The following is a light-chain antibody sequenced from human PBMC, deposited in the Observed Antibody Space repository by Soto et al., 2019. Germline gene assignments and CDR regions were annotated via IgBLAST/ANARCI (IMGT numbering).Light chain of an antibody. CDR3: QQLYTLPFT. Sequence: DIQMTQSPSALSASAGNRVTITCRASQSISTYLNWYQKKPGKAPNLLIYDASRLQSGVPSRFSGSGGGTEFTLTISGLLPEDFAAYHCQQLYTLPFTFGQGTQLEIK. V-gene: IGKV1-39*01. CDR1: QSISTY. J-gene: IGKJ5*01. CDR2: DAS.